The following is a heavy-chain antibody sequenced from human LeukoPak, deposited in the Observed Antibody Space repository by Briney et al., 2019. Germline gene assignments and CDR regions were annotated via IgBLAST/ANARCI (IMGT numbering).Heavy chain of an antibody. CDR1: GGSMSNSSYY. Sequence: SETLSLTCTVSGGSMSNSSYYWGWIRQPPEKGLEWIESIYYTGSTYYNPSFKSRITISVDTSKNQFSLKVISVTAADTAVYCCARFLAGTRYFHFYYYTDVWGKGTTVTISS. J-gene: IGHJ6*03. CDR3: ARFLAGTRYFHFYYYTDV. CDR2: IYYTGST. V-gene: IGHV4-39*01. D-gene: IGHD3-9*01.